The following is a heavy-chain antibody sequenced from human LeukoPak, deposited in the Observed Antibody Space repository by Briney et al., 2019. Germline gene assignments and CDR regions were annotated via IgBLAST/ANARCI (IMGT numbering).Heavy chain of an antibody. CDR1: GFTFSDYY. V-gene: IGHV3-11*04. CDR3: AREPWDSGGHPFFDY. D-gene: IGHD2-15*01. CDR2: ISSSGSTI. Sequence: PGGSLRLSCAASGFTFSDYYMSWIRQAPGKGLEWVSYISSSGSTIYYADSVKGRFTISRDNSKNTLYLQLDSLSAEDTAVYYCAREPWDSGGHPFFDYWGHGTLVTVSS. J-gene: IGHJ4*01.